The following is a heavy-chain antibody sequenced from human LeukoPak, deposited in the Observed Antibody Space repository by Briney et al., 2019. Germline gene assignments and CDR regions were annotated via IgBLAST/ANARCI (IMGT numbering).Heavy chain of an antibody. CDR1: GFTFSSYS. V-gene: IGHV3-48*02. D-gene: IGHD2/OR15-2a*01. CDR3: VLELLTVDY. Sequence: GGSLRLSCAASGFTFSSYSMNWVRQAPGKGLEWVSYISSSTIYYADSVKGRFTISRDNAKNSLYLQMNSLRDEDTAVYYCVLELLTVDYWGQGTLVTVSS. J-gene: IGHJ4*02. CDR2: ISSSTI.